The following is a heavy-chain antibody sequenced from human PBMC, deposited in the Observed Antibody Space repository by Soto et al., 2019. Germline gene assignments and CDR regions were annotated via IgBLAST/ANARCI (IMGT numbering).Heavy chain of an antibody. CDR3: ARGDARLGP. V-gene: IGHV4-30-2*01. D-gene: IGHD3-16*01. Sequence: QLQLQESGSGLVEPSQTLSLTCAVSGASISSGTNSWSWIRQPPGKGLEWIAYIYHSGSTYYNPSLKSRVTISVDRSKNQFSLKLTSVTAAVTAVYYCARGDARLGPWGQGTLVTVSS. CDR1: GASISSGTNS. J-gene: IGHJ5*02. CDR2: IYHSGST.